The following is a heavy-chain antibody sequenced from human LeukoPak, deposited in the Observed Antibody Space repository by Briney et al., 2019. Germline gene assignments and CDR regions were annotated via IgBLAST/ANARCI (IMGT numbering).Heavy chain of an antibody. CDR3: AKEGHSSSWYDYYYYGMDV. Sequence: GGSLRLSCAASGFTFDDYTMHWVRQAPGKGLEWVSLISWDGGSTYYADSVKGRFTISRDNSKNSLYLQMNSLRTEDTALYYCAKEGHSSSWYDYYYYGMDVWGKGTTVTVPS. CDR1: GFTFDDYT. D-gene: IGHD6-13*01. CDR2: ISWDGGST. V-gene: IGHV3-43*01. J-gene: IGHJ6*04.